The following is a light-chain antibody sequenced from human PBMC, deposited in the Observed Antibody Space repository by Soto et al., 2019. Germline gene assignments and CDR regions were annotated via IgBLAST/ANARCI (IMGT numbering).Light chain of an antibody. Sequence: DIQMTQSPSSLSASVGDRVTITCRASQSISSHVNWYQQRPGKAPKALIYVTSSLHSGVPSRFSGSASGTVFILTISSLQPEYSVTYYFQQGYSTWTFGQGTKVEIK. CDR2: VTS. J-gene: IGKJ1*01. CDR1: QSISSH. V-gene: IGKV1-39*01. CDR3: QQGYSTWT.